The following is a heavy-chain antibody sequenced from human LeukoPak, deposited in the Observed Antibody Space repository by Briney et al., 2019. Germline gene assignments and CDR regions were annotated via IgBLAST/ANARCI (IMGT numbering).Heavy chain of an antibody. Sequence: PGRSLRLSCAASGFTFDDYAMHWVRQAPGKGLEWVSGISWNSGSIGYADSVKGRFTISRDNAKNSLYLQMNSLRGEDTAVYYCARDVSQLGRDDYWGQGTLVTVSS. CDR3: ARDVSQLGRDDY. J-gene: IGHJ4*02. CDR1: GFTFDDYA. V-gene: IGHV3-9*01. D-gene: IGHD6-6*01. CDR2: ISWNSGSI.